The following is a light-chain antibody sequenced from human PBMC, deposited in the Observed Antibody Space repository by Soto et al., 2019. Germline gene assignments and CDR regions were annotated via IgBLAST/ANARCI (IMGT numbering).Light chain of an antibody. Sequence: QSVLTQPASVSGSPGQSITISCTGTSSDVGGYNYVSWYQQHPGKAPKLIIYDVTNRPSGVSSRFSGSKSGNTASLTISGLQAEDAADSSCASYTRSATYVIGPGTKLNVL. CDR2: DVT. CDR3: ASYTRSATYV. CDR1: SSDVGGYNY. V-gene: IGLV2-14*01. J-gene: IGLJ1*01.